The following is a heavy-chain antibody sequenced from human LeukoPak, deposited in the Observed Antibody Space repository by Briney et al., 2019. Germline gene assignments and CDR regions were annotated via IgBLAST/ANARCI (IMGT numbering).Heavy chain of an antibody. V-gene: IGHV3-23*01. J-gene: IGHJ4*02. CDR1: GFTFSSYT. CDR3: AKGGRDIDY. D-gene: IGHD3-9*01. CDR2: ITGNGDRT. Sequence: GGSLRLSCAASGFTFSSYTMGWVRQAPGKGLEWVSCITGNGDRTFYADSAKGRFTISGDNSKNTLYLQVNSLRAEDTAVYYCAKGGRDIDYWGQGTLVTVSS.